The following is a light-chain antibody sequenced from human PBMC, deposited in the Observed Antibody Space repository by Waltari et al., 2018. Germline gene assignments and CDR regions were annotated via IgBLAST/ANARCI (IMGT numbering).Light chain of an antibody. J-gene: IGKJ1*01. Sequence: DIQMTQSPSTLSASVGDRVPITCRASQSISNWLAWYQQKPGKAPKVLIFDASDLESGVPSRFSGSGSGTEFTLTISSLQPDDFATYYCQQYNSYSPGMFGQGTKVDIK. V-gene: IGKV1-5*01. CDR3: QQYNSYSPGM. CDR2: DAS. CDR1: QSISNW.